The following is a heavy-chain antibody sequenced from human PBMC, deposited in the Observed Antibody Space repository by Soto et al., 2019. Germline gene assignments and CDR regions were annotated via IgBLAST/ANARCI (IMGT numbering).Heavy chain of an antibody. CDR3: AKGSNDGFFGGGRCYFDQ. Sequence: VQLVESGGDLVQPGGSLRLSCAASGFTFDDYAMHWVLRVPGRGLEWVSSITCNSHVLGYADSLKGRFTVSRDKAKNYLYLHMNSMRPEDTDLYYFAKGSNDGFFGGGRCYFDQWGQVTLGTVAA. V-gene: IGHV3-9*01. D-gene: IGHD2-21*01. CDR1: GFTFDDYA. CDR2: ITCNSHVL. J-gene: IGHJ4*02.